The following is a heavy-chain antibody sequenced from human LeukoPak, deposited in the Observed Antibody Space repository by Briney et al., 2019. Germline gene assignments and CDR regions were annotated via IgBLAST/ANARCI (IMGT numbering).Heavy chain of an antibody. J-gene: IGHJ6*02. Sequence: ASVKVSCKASGYTLTSYGISWVRQAPGQGLEWMGWISAYNGNTNYAQKFQGRVTMTTDTSTSTAYMELRSLRSDDTAVYYCARDLRGYSYYYGMDVWGQGTTVTVSS. CDR1: GYTLTSYG. D-gene: IGHD5-12*01. V-gene: IGHV1-18*01. CDR3: ARDLRGYSYYYGMDV. CDR2: ISAYNGNT.